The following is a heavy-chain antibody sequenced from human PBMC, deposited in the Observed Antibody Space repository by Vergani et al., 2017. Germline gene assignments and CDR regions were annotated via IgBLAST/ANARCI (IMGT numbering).Heavy chain of an antibody. V-gene: IGHV4-30-2*01. CDR2: IYHSGST. D-gene: IGHD2-8*01. CDR1: GGSISSGGYS. J-gene: IGHJ6*02. CDR3: ARDLPDIVLIPMDV. Sequence: QLQLQESGSGLVKPSQTLSLTCAVSGGSISSGGYSWSWIRQPPGKGLEWIGYIYHSGSTNYNPSLKSRVTMSVDTSKNQFSLKLSSVTAADTAVYYCARDLPDIVLIPMDVWGQGTTVTVSS.